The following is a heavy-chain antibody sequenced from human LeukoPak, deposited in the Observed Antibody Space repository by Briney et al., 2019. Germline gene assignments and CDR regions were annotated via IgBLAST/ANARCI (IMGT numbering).Heavy chain of an antibody. Sequence: GGSLRLSCAASGFTFNSYSMYWIRQAPGKGLEWVSYISGSSSYTKYADSVKGRFTISRDNAKNSLYLQMNSLRAEDTAVYYCARDFGSGWYGYFQHWGQGTLVTVSS. CDR1: GFTFNSYS. J-gene: IGHJ1*01. CDR2: ISGSSSYT. V-gene: IGHV3-21*05. D-gene: IGHD6-19*01. CDR3: ARDFGSGWYGYFQH.